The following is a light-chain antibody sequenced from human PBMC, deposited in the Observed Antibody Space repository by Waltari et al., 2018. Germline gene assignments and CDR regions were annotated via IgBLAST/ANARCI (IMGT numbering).Light chain of an antibody. CDR1: VLAEKY. J-gene: IGLJ3*02. Sequence: SYELTQPFSVSVSPGQTATITRSGDVLAEKYGRWFQQKPGQAPILILYKDTDRASGIPERFSGSSSGSSVTLTITGALPEDEADYYCHAAGGNIWFFGGGTKLTVL. CDR3: HAAGGNIWF. CDR2: KDT. V-gene: IGLV3-27*01.